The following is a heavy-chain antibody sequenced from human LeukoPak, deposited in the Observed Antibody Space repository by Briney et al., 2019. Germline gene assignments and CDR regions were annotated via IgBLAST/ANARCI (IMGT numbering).Heavy chain of an antibody. CDR3: AGGEGQFLVPPDY. D-gene: IGHD1-26*01. Sequence: ASVKVSCKASGGTLSTNPISWVRQAPGQGLEWMGGTIPMFRKVNYAQKFQDRITITADESTSTAYLELSSLKSDDTAVYYCAGGEGQFLVPPDYWGQGTLVTVSS. J-gene: IGHJ4*02. V-gene: IGHV1-69*13. CDR2: TIPMFRKV. CDR1: GGTLSTNP.